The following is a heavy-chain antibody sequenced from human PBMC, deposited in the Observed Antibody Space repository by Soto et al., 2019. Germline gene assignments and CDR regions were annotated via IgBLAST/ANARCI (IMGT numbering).Heavy chain of an antibody. J-gene: IGHJ4*02. Sequence: QVKLVQSGAEVKKPGASVKVSCKASGYSFTSYGISWVRQAPGQGLEWLGWISPYNLNTNYAQKLQGRVTISADTSTNTAYMELRSLRSDDTAVYYFARGRGSASYYFNWGQGTLVTVSS. CDR1: GYSFTSYG. CDR3: ARGRGSASYYFN. V-gene: IGHV1-18*01. CDR2: ISPYNLNT. D-gene: IGHD3-10*01.